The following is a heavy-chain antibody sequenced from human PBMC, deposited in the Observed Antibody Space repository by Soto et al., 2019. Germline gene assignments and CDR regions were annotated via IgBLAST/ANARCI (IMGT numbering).Heavy chain of an antibody. V-gene: IGHV4-59*01. CDR3: ARDAMTTVIPYYYYYGMDV. J-gene: IGHJ6*02. Sequence: SETLSLTCTVSGGSISTYYWSWIRQPPGKGLEWIGYISYSGSTNYNPSLKSRLTISVDTSKNQFSLKPSSVTAADTAVYYCARDAMTTVIPYYYYYGMDVWGQGTTVTVSS. CDR2: ISYSGST. CDR1: GGSISTYY. D-gene: IGHD4-17*01.